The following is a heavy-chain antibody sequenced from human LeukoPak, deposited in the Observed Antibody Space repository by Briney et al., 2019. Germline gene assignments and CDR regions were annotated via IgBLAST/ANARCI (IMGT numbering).Heavy chain of an antibody. Sequence: GGSLRLSCAASGFIFSSYQMNWVRQAPGKGLEWIAYISSGGGTIYYADSVKGRFTISRGNAKNSVYLQMNSLRAEDTAVYYCARDIKGQYQDAFDIWGQGTMVTVSS. CDR3: ARDIKGQYQDAFDI. CDR2: ISSGGGTI. V-gene: IGHV3-48*03. CDR1: GFIFSSYQ. J-gene: IGHJ3*02. D-gene: IGHD2-2*01.